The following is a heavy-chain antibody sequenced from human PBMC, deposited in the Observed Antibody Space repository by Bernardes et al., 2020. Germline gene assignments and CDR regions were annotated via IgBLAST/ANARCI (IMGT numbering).Heavy chain of an antibody. CDR2: IHYNGRT. Sequence: SATLTLTCTVSGGPIRRFYWSWTRQPPGPGLAWIGYIHYNGRTDYNPSLKSRATISVDTSKNQFSLKLSSVTAADTAVYYCARGGWELGYWGQGTLGTVSS. D-gene: IGHD1-26*01. CDR3: ARGGWELGY. J-gene: IGHJ4*02. V-gene: IGHV4-59*01. CDR1: GGPIRRFY.